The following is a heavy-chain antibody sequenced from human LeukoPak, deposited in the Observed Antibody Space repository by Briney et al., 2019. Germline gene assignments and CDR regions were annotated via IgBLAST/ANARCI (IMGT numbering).Heavy chain of an antibody. V-gene: IGHV3-23*01. CDR1: GFTFSSYA. CDR2: ISGSGGST. Sequence: GGSLRLSCAASGFTFSSYAMSWVRQAPGKGLEWVPAISGSGGSTYYADSVKGRFTMSRDNSKNTMYLQMNSLRAEDTAVYYCAKDDSGSYDYWGQGTLVTVSS. J-gene: IGHJ4*02. D-gene: IGHD1-26*01. CDR3: AKDDSGSYDY.